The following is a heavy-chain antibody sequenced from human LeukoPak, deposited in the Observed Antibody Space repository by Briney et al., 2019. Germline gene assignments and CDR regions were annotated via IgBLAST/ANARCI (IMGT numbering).Heavy chain of an antibody. CDR2: ISGSGGST. V-gene: IGHV3-23*01. D-gene: IGHD3-22*01. CDR3: TTSDYYDNRNFDY. J-gene: IGHJ4*02. Sequence: GGSLRLSCAASGFTFSSYAMSWVRQAPGKGLEWVSAISGSGGSTYHADSVEGRFTISRDNSKNTLYLQMNSLRAEDTAVYYCTTSDYYDNRNFDYWGQGTLVTVSS. CDR1: GFTFSSYA.